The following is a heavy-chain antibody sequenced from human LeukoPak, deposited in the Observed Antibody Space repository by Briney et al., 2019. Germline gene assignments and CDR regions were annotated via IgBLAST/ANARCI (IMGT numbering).Heavy chain of an antibody. CDR2: ISGSGAST. D-gene: IGHD3-3*01. Sequence: GGSLRLSCAASGITFSSYAMSWVRQAPGKGLEWVSGISGSGASTYYSDSVKGRFTISRDNSKNTLYLQMNSLRAEDTAVYYCAKSPFYDFWSGYSTSNFGLDYWGQGTLVTVSS. CDR3: AKSPFYDFWSGYSTSNFGLDY. J-gene: IGHJ4*02. CDR1: GITFSSYA. V-gene: IGHV3-23*01.